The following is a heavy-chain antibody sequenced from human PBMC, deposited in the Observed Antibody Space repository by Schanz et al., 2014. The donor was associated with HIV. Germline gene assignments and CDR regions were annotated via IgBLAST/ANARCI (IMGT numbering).Heavy chain of an antibody. CDR1: GFTFSSYA. V-gene: IGHV3-23*04. CDR2: ISGGGGST. D-gene: IGHD6-6*01. Sequence: VQLVESGGGVVQPGRSLRLSCADSGFTFSSYAMSWVRQAPGKGLEWVSAISGGGGSTYYADSVKGRFTISRDNSKNTLYLQMNSLRAEDTAVYSCARDYPYSSSSNYFDYWGQGTLVTVSS. J-gene: IGHJ4*02. CDR3: ARDYPYSSSSNYFDY.